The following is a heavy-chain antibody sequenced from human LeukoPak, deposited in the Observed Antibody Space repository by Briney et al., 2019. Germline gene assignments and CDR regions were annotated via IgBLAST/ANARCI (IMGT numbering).Heavy chain of an antibody. V-gene: IGHV3-7*01. D-gene: IGHD3-10*01. CDR1: GFTFTTYW. CDR3: ARECDTRFGEPVGAAFDI. Sequence: GGSLRLSCAASGFTFTTYWMSWVRQLPGKGLEWVANINQDGTEKYYVDSVKGRFTISRDNAKNSLYLQMNSLRAEDTAVYYCARECDTRFGEPVGAAFDIWGQGTMVTVSS. CDR2: INQDGTEK. J-gene: IGHJ3*02.